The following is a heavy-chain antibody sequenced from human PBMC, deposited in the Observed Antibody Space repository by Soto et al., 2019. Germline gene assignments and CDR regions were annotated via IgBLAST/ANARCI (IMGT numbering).Heavy chain of an antibody. CDR2: ISWNSGSI. J-gene: IGHJ4*02. CDR1: GFTFDDYA. Sequence: GGSLRLSCAASGFTFDDYAMHWVRQAPGKGLEWVSGISWNSGSIGYADSVKGRFTISRDNAKNSLYLQMNSPRAEETALYYCAKDIAVAGTGRTYFDYWGQGTLVTVSS. D-gene: IGHD6-19*01. V-gene: IGHV3-9*01. CDR3: AKDIAVAGTGRTYFDY.